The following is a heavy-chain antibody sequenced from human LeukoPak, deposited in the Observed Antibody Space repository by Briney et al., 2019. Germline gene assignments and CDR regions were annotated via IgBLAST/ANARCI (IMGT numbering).Heavy chain of an antibody. CDR1: GGSISSYY. D-gene: IGHD6-19*01. J-gene: IGHJ5*02. CDR2: IYYSGST. CDR3: ARDQRYSSGWLEFDP. V-gene: IGHV4-59*01. Sequence: PSETLSLTCNVSGGSISSYYWSWLRQPPGKGLEWIGYIYYSGSTNCNPSLTSRVTISVDTSKNQFSLKLSSVTAADTAVYYCARDQRYSSGWLEFDPWGQGTLVTVSS.